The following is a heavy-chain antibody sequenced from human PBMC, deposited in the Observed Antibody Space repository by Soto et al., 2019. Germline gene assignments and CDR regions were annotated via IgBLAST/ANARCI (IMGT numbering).Heavy chain of an antibody. Sequence: GGSLRLSCAASGFTFSSYGMHWVRQAPGKGLEWVAVIWYDGSNKYYADSVKGRFTISRDNSKNTLYLQMNSLRAEDTAVYYCARGYCSSTSCPRTINFDYWGQGTLVTVSS. D-gene: IGHD2-2*01. CDR1: GFTFSSYG. V-gene: IGHV3-33*01. J-gene: IGHJ4*02. CDR2: IWYDGSNK. CDR3: ARGYCSSTSCPRTINFDY.